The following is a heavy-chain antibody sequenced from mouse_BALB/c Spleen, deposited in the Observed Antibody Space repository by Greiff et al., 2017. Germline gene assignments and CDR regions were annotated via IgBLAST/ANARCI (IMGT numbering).Heavy chain of an antibody. CDR1: GFNIKDTY. D-gene: IGHD2-10*01. Sequence: VQLQQSGAELVKPGASVKLSCTASGFNIKDTYMHWVKQRPEQGLEWIGRIDPANGNTKYDPKFQGKATITADTSSNTAYLQLSSLTSEDTAVYYCAAYYGHAWFAYWGQGTLVTVSA. CDR3: AAYYGHAWFAY. CDR2: IDPANGNT. V-gene: IGHV14-3*02. J-gene: IGHJ3*01.